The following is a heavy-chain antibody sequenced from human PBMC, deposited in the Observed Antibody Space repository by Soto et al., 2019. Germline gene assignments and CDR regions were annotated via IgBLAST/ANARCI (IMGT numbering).Heavy chain of an antibody. J-gene: IGHJ6*02. Sequence: SVKVSCKASGGTFSSYAISWVRQAPGQGLEWMGGIIPIFGTANYAQKLQGRVTITADESTSTAYMELSSLRSEDTAVYYCARAPPALREFYYYYGMDVWGQGTTVTVSS. CDR3: ARAPPALREFYYYYGMDV. CDR2: IIPIFGTA. CDR1: GGTFSSYA. V-gene: IGHV1-69*13.